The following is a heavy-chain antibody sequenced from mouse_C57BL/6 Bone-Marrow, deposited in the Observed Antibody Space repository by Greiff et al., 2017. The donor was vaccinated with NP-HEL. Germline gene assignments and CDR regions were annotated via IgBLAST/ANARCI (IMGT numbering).Heavy chain of an antibody. CDR1: GFTFTDYY. Sequence: EVHLVESGGGLVQPGGSLSLSCAASGFTFTDYYMSWVRQPPGKALEWLGFIRNKANGYTPEYSASVKGRFTISRDNSQSILYLQMNALRAEDSATYYCARPSTTVVADFAYWGQGTLVTVSA. D-gene: IGHD1-1*01. CDR3: ARPSTTVVADFAY. J-gene: IGHJ3*01. CDR2: IRNKANGYTP. V-gene: IGHV7-3*01.